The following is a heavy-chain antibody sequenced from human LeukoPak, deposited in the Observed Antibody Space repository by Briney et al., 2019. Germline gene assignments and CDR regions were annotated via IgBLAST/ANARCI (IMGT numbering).Heavy chain of an antibody. CDR1: GFTVSTNY. CDR2: IYDSGTT. Sequence: GGSLRPSCAASGFTVSTNYMSWVRQAPGKGLEWVSIIYDSGTTHYADSVKGRFTISRDNLRNTLYLQMNSLRAEDTAVYYCAPHWGGYWGQGTLVTVSS. D-gene: IGHD3-16*01. V-gene: IGHV3-53*01. J-gene: IGHJ4*02. CDR3: APHWGGY.